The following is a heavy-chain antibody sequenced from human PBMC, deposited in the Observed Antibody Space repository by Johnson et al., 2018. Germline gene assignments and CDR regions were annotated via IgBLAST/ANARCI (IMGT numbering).Heavy chain of an antibody. CDR3: AKEGVMGWEYYGPFQY. CDR2: ISYDGSNN. Sequence: QVQLVQSGGGVVQPGRSLRLSCAASGFTFSSYGMHWVRQAPGKGLEWVAVISYDGSNNYYADSVKGRFTIPRDNSKNTVYLQMNSLRAAETAVYYCAKEGVMGWEYYGPFQYWGPGTLVTVSS. CDR1: GFTFSSYG. V-gene: IGHV3-30*18. J-gene: IGHJ1*01. D-gene: IGHD2/OR15-2a*01.